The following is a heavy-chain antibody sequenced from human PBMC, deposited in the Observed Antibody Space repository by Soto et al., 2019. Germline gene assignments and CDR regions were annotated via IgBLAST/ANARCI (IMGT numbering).Heavy chain of an antibody. CDR2: IYWYDDK. V-gene: IGHV2-5*01. D-gene: IGHD6-13*01. J-gene: IGHJ3*02. CDR1: WFSLSTSGLG. CDR3: TRAYKSNWFHYGFDI. Sequence: QITLKECGPTPVKPTQNLTLTCTFSWFSLSTSGLGVGWIRQPPGKALEWLGIIYWYDDKPCSPSLRSSLTINKDTYKNQVFLTMTNMDPVDAATYYWTRAYKSNWFHYGFDIWGQGTMVTVSS.